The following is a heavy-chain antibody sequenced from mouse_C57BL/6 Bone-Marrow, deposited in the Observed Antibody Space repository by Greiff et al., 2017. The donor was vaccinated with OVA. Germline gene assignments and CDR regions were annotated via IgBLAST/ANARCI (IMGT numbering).Heavy chain of an antibody. CDR3: ARDYYSNPR. V-gene: IGHV5-17*01. CDR2: ISSGSSTI. CDR1: GFTFSDYG. D-gene: IGHD2-5*01. Sequence: EVKVEESGGGLVKPGGSLKLSCAASGFTFSDYGMHWVRQAPEKGLEWVAYISSGSSTIYYADTVKGRFTISRDNAKNTLFLQMTSLRSEDTAMYYCARDYYSNPRWGQGTLVTVSA. J-gene: IGHJ3*02.